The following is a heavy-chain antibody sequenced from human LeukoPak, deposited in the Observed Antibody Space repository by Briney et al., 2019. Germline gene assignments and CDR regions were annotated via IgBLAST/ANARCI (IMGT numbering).Heavy chain of an antibody. Sequence: GGSLRLSCAASGFRFSDYSMNWVRQAPGKGLEWISYTSSSGSPIYYADSVKGRFTIARDNAKNSLFLQMNSLRAEDTAVYYCARVPRFSAIFGWGQGTTVTVSS. J-gene: IGHJ6*02. V-gene: IGHV3-48*01. CDR3: ARVPRFSAIFG. D-gene: IGHD3-3*01. CDR1: GFRFSDYS. CDR2: TSSSGSPI.